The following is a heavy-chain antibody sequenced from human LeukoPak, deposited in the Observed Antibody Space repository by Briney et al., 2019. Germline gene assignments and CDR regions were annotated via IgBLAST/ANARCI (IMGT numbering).Heavy chain of an antibody. CDR3: ARGRLPAAIPHPVLFDY. Sequence: SETLSLTCAVYGGSFSGYYWSWIRQPPGKGLEWIGEINHSGSTNYNPSLKSRVTISVDTSKNQFSLKLSSVTAADTAVYYCARGRLPAAIPHPVLFDYWGQGTLVTVSS. CDR1: GGSFSGYY. CDR2: INHSGST. D-gene: IGHD2-2*02. J-gene: IGHJ4*02. V-gene: IGHV4-34*01.